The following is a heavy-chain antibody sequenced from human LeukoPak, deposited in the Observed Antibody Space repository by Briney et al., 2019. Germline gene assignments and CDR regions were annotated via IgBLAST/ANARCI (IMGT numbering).Heavy chain of an antibody. V-gene: IGHV3-48*03. J-gene: IGHJ4*02. CDR1: GFTFSTYE. CDR2: ISPSGNYM. D-gene: IGHD2-2*01. Sequence: GGSLRLSCEASGFTFSTYEMNWVRQAPGKGLEWVSYISPSGNYMFYADSVKGRFTISRDNAKNSLFLQMNSLRDEDTAVYYCARAAYSSSPDYWGQGILVTVSS. CDR3: ARAAYSSSPDY.